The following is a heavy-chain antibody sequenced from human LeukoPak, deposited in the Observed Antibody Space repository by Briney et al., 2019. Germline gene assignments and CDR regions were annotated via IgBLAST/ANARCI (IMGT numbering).Heavy chain of an antibody. Sequence: PSETLSLTCTVSGGSISSYYWSWIRQPPGKGLEWIRYIYYSGSTNYNPSLKSRVTISVDTSKNQFSLKLSSVTAADTAVYYCARDSFSADAFDIWGQGAMVTVSS. V-gene: IGHV4-59*01. CDR2: IYYSGST. D-gene: IGHD2/OR15-2a*01. J-gene: IGHJ3*02. CDR3: ARDSFSADAFDI. CDR1: GGSISSYY.